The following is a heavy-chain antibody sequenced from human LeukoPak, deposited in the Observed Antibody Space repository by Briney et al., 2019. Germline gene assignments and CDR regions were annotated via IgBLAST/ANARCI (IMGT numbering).Heavy chain of an antibody. D-gene: IGHD3-10*01. J-gene: IGHJ3*02. Sequence: GGSLRLSCAASGFTFSSYDMHWARQGPGKGLEWVSGIDTAGGTYYAGSVKGRFTISRENAKNSFYLQMNSLRAGDTAVYFCTRRMRGLGSYSDAFDIWGQGTMVTVSS. CDR2: IDTAGGT. CDR1: GFTFSSYD. CDR3: TRRMRGLGSYSDAFDI. V-gene: IGHV3-13*04.